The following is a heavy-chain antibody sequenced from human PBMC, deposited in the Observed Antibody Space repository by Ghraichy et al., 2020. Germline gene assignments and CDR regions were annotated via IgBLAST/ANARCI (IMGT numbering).Heavy chain of an antibody. CDR3: ARRDEAIDY. CDR1: GFTFSSYS. CDR2: ISSTSSYI. Sequence: GESLNISCVASGFTFSSYSMNWVCQAPGKGLELVSSISSTSSYIYYADSVKGRFTISRDNAKNSLYLQMNSLRAEDSAVYYCARRDEAIDYWGQGTLVTVSS. J-gene: IGHJ4*02. V-gene: IGHV3-21*01.